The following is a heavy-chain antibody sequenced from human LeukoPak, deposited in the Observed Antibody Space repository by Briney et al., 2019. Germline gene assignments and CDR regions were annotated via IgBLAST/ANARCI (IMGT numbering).Heavy chain of an antibody. CDR3: ASYSHSNAFDI. D-gene: IGHD1-26*01. CDR2: FDPEDGET. Sequence: GASVKVSCKVSGYTLTELSMHWVRQAPGKGLEWMGGFDPEDGETIYAQKFQGRVTITADKSTSTAYMELSSLRSEDTAVYYCASYSHSNAFDIWGQGTMVTVSS. CDR1: GYTLTELS. J-gene: IGHJ3*02. V-gene: IGHV1-24*01.